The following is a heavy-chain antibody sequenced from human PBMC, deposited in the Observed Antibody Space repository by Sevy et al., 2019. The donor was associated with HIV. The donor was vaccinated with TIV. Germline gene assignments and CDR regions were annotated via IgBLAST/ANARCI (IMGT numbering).Heavy chain of an antibody. CDR1: GFSVNSNY. V-gene: IGHV3-66*01. J-gene: IGHJ4*02. CDR2: IYSDETT. Sequence: GESLKISCAASGFSVNSNYMTWVRQAPGKGLEGVSVIYSDETTYHADYVKDRFTISRDNSKNMLYLQMRGLRADDKAIHYCARGKSGYGYALNYWGQGTLVTVSS. CDR3: ARGKSGYGYALNY. D-gene: IGHD5-18*01.